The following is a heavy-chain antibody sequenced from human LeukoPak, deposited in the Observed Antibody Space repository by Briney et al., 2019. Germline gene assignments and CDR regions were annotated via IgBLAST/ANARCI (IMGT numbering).Heavy chain of an antibody. CDR2: ISSSGSGGNT. CDR1: GVTLSSYA. V-gene: IGHV3-23*01. J-gene: IGHJ5*02. Sequence: GGSLRLSCTASGVTLSSYAMSWARQAPGKGLEWASGISSSGSGGNTYYADSVKGRFTISRDNSKDTLYLQMNSLRAEDTAVYYCARDLARTWFDPWGQGTLVTVSS. D-gene: IGHD1-14*01. CDR3: ARDLARTWFDP.